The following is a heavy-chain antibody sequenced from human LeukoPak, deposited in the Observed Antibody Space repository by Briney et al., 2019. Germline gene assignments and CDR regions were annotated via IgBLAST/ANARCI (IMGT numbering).Heavy chain of an antibody. V-gene: IGHV4-4*09. CDR1: GDSISSEY. CDR2: IYTAGIT. Sequence: PSETLSLTCNVSGDSISSEYWSWIRQPPGKSLEWVGYIYTAGITNYNPSLKSRVSISVDTSKNQFSLRLTSVTAADTAMYYCARGPPFDYWGQGTLVAVSS. J-gene: IGHJ4*02. CDR3: ARGPPFDY.